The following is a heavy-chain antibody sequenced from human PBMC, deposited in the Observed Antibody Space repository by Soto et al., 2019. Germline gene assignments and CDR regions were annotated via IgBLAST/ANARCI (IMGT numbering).Heavy chain of an antibody. Sequence: PSETLSLTCTVSGGSISSSNYCWGWIRQPPGKGLAWIGTICYSGSTYYNPSLKSRVTISVDTSKTQFSLKLSSVTAADTAVYHCARLDIVPDYWGPGTLVTVSS. CDR3: ARLDIVPDY. V-gene: IGHV4-39*01. CDR1: GGSISSSNYC. D-gene: IGHD2-8*01. J-gene: IGHJ4*02. CDR2: ICYSGST.